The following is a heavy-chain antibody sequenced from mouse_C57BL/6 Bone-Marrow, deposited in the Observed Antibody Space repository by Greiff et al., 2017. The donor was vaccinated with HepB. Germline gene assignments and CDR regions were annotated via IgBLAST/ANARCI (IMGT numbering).Heavy chain of an antibody. Sequence: VKLQESGPELVKPGASVKISCKASGYAFSSSWMNWVKQRPGKGLEWIGRIYPGDGDTNYNGKFKGKATLTADKSSSTAYMQLSSLTSEDSAVYFCARVGYDGYPDYFDDWGQGTTLTVSS. D-gene: IGHD2-3*01. CDR3: ARVGYDGYPDYFDD. V-gene: IGHV1-82*01. J-gene: IGHJ2*01. CDR1: GYAFSSSW. CDR2: IYPGDGDT.